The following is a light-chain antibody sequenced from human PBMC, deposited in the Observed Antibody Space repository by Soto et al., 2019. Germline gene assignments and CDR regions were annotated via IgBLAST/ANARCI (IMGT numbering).Light chain of an antibody. CDR1: QSASNNY. V-gene: IGKV3-20*01. Sequence: EIVLTQSPGTLSLSPGERATLSCRASQSASNNYLAWYQQKPGQAPRLLIYGASNRATGIPDRFSGSGSGTDFTLTIARLEPEDFAVYYCQEYDGAPITFGLGTRLEI. CDR2: GAS. CDR3: QEYDGAPIT. J-gene: IGKJ5*01.